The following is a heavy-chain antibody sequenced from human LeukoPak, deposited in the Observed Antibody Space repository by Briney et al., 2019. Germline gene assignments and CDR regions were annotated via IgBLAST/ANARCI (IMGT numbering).Heavy chain of an antibody. Sequence: SVKLSCKASGGTFSSYAINWVRQAPGQGLEWMGGIIPIFGTANYAQKFQGRVTISADESTSTAYMELSSLRSDDTAVYYCARDNKTSYSYFMDVWGKGTTVTVSS. J-gene: IGHJ6*03. CDR2: IIPIFGTA. CDR1: GGTFSSYA. D-gene: IGHD2/OR15-2a*01. V-gene: IGHV1-69*13. CDR3: ARDNKTSYSYFMDV.